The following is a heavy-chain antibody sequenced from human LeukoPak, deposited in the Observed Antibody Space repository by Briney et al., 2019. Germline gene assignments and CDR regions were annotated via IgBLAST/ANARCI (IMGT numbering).Heavy chain of an antibody. CDR2: INPNSGGT. V-gene: IGHV1-2*04. Sequence: GASVKVSCKASGYTFTGYYMHWVRQAPGQGLEWMGWINPNSGGTNYAQKFQGWVTMTRDTSISTAYMELSRLRSDDTAVYYCARGLWILTGPYGMDVWGQGTTVTVSS. CDR3: ARGLWILTGPYGMDV. CDR1: GYTFTGYY. D-gene: IGHD3-9*01. J-gene: IGHJ6*02.